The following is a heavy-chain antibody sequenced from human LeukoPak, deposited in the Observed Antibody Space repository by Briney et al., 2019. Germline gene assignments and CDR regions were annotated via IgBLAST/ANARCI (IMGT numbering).Heavy chain of an antibody. Sequence: GGSLRLSCAASGFTFDDYAMHWVRQAPGKGLEWVSGISWNSGSIGYADSVKGRFTISRGNAKNSLYLQMNSLRAEDTALYYCARPRRWGLTHAFDIWGQGTMVTVSS. J-gene: IGHJ3*02. CDR3: ARPRRWGLTHAFDI. CDR1: GFTFDDYA. V-gene: IGHV3-9*01. D-gene: IGHD1-14*01. CDR2: ISWNSGSI.